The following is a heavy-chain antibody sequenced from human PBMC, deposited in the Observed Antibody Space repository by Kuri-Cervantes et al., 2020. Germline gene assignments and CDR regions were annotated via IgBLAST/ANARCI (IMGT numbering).Heavy chain of an antibody. D-gene: IGHD5-24*01. CDR1: GFTFNDFG. Sequence: LSLTCVFSGFTFNDFGMHWVRQAPGKGLEWVAVISHDGSYKYYADSVKGRFTISRDNSKNTLYLQMNSLRAEDTAVYYCARENPRRDGYNNDLDYWGQGTLVTVSS. CDR2: ISHDGSYK. J-gene: IGHJ4*02. CDR3: ARENPRRDGYNNDLDY. V-gene: IGHV3-30*03.